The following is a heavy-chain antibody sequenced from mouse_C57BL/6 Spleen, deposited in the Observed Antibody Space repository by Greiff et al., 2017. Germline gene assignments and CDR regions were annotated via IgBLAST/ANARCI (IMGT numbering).Heavy chain of an antibody. Sequence: QVQLQQSGPELVKPGASVKISCKASGYAFSSSWMNWVKQRPGKGLEWIGRIYPGDGDTNYNGKFKGKATLTADKSSSTAYMQLSSLTSEASAVYCCANWDGNWYFDVWGTGTTVTVSS. CDR1: GYAFSSSW. D-gene: IGHD4-1*01. V-gene: IGHV1-82*01. J-gene: IGHJ1*03. CDR2: IYPGDGDT. CDR3: ANWDGNWYFDV.